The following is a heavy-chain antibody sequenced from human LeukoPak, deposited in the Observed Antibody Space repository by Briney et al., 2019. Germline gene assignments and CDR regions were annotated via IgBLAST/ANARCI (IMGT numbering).Heavy chain of an antibody. CDR3: AKGNCIAAELC. CDR2: ISSSSSYI. CDR1: GFTFSSYS. J-gene: IGHJ4*02. V-gene: IGHV3-21*01. D-gene: IGHD6-13*01. Sequence: GGSLRLSCAASGFTFSSYSMNWVRQAPGKGLEWVSSISSSSSYIYYADSVKGRFTISRDNAKNSLYLQMNSLRAEDTAVYYCAKGNCIAAELCWGQGTLVTVSS.